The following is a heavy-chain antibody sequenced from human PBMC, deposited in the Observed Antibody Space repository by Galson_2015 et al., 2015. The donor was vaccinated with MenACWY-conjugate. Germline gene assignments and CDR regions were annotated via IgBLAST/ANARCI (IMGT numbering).Heavy chain of an antibody. J-gene: IGHJ2*01. V-gene: IGHV3-48*03. Sequence: SLRLSCAASGFTFNSYEMNWVRQAPGKGLEWVSYIGSSSSMIYYADSVKGRFTVSGDNAKNSLYLQMNSLRAEDTAVYFCATSWGGDSRYFDLWGRGTLVTVSS. CDR1: GFTFNSYE. CDR3: ATSWGGDSRYFDL. CDR2: IGSSSSMI. D-gene: IGHD2-21*01.